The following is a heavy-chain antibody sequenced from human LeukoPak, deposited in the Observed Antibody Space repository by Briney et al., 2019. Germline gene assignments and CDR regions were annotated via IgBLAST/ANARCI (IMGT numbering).Heavy chain of an antibody. V-gene: IGHV3-48*01. CDR3: ARAGYCSSTSCPNYYGMDV. D-gene: IGHD2-2*01. J-gene: IGHJ6*02. CDR1: GFTFSSYS. CDR2: ISSSSSAI. Sequence: GGSLRLSCAASGFTFSSYSMNWVRQAPGKGLEWVSYISSSSSAIYYADSVKGRFTISRDNAKNSLYLQMNSLRAEDTAVYYCARAGYCSSTSCPNYYGMDVWGQGTTVTVSS.